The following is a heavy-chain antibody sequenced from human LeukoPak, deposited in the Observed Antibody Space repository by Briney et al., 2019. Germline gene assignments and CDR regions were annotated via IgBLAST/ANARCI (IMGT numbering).Heavy chain of an antibody. CDR1: GFTFSSYA. J-gene: IGHJ5*02. D-gene: IGHD3-22*01. CDR3: ARDLGQYYDTSDNWFDP. CDR2: ISGSGGST. Sequence: PGGSLRLSCAASGFTFSSYAMSWVRQAPGKGLGWVSAISGSGGSTYYADSVKGRFTISRDNSKNTLNLQMNSLRAEDTAVYYCARDLGQYYDTSDNWFDPWGQGTLVTVSS. V-gene: IGHV3-23*01.